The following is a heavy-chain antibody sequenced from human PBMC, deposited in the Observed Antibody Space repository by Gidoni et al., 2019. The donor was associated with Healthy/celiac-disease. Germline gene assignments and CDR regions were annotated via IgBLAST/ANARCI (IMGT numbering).Heavy chain of an antibody. D-gene: IGHD3-16*01. CDR2: ISSSSSYI. V-gene: IGHV3-21*01. Sequence: EVQLVESGRGLVKPGGSLRLSCAASGFTFSSYSMNWVRQAPGKGLEWVSSISSSSSYIYYADSVKGRFTISRDNAKNSLYLQMNSLRAEDTAVYYCARPSRGDRNWYFDLWGRGTLVTVSS. CDR1: GFTFSSYS. J-gene: IGHJ2*01. CDR3: ARPSRGDRNWYFDL.